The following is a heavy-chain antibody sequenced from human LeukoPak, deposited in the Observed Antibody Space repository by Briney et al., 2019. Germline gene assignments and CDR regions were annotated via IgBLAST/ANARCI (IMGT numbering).Heavy chain of an antibody. J-gene: IGHJ4*02. CDR2: VKQDGTEK. V-gene: IGHV3-7*01. CDR3: ARAGGTSWADY. Sequence: AGGSLRLSCAASGFTFSSYELNWVRQAPGKGLEWVANVKQDGTEKFYVDSVKGRFTISRDNGKNSLYLQMNSLRVEDTAIYYCARAGGTSWADYWGQGTLVTVSS. CDR1: GFTFSSYE. D-gene: IGHD6-13*01.